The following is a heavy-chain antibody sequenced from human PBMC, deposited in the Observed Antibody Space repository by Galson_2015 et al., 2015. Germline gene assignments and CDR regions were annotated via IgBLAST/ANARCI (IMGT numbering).Heavy chain of an antibody. D-gene: IGHD2-2*01. CDR1: GYSFTSYW. J-gene: IGHJ4*02. CDR3: ARVGCSSTSCYWAWGSVDY. Sequence: QSGAEVKKPGESLKISCKGSGYSFTSYWIGWVRQMPGKGLEWMGIIYPGDSDTRYSPSFQGQVTISADKSISTAYLQWSSLKASDTAMYYCARVGCSSTSCYWAWGSVDYWGQGTLVTVSS. V-gene: IGHV5-51*01. CDR2: IYPGDSDT.